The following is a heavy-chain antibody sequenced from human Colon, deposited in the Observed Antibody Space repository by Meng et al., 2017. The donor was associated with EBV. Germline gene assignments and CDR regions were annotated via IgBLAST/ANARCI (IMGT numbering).Heavy chain of an antibody. CDR3: ARDLRGVGKDLDY. Sequence: QVQLVQSGPELKKPGASVKVSCKPSGYTFNSYGLGWVLQAPGQGLEWLGLINTNTGYPMSAPAFTGRFVFSLDTSVSTAFLQINSLNPEDSAVYYCARDLRGVGKDLDYWGQGTLVTVSS. J-gene: IGHJ4*02. V-gene: IGHV7-4-1*02. CDR1: GYTFNSYG. CDR2: INTNTGYP. D-gene: IGHD3-10*01.